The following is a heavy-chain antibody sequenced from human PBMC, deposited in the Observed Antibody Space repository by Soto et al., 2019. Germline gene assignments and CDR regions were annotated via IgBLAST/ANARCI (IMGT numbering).Heavy chain of an antibody. CDR3: ARGSVVPAAIWWFDP. CDR1: GYTFTSYG. Sequence: GASVKVSCKASGYTFTSYGISWVRQVPGQGLEWMGWISAYNGNTNYAQKLQGRVTMTTDTSTSAAYMELRSLRSDDTAVYYCARGSVVPAAIWWFDPWGQGTLVTVSS. V-gene: IGHV1-18*01. J-gene: IGHJ5*02. CDR2: ISAYNGNT. D-gene: IGHD2-2*01.